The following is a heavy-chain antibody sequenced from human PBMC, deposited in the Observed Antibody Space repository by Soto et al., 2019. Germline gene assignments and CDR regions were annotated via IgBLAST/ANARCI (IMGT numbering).Heavy chain of an antibody. CDR3: ARVYMVRGTIIRYFDY. CDR1: GGSISSSNW. V-gene: IGHV4-4*02. D-gene: IGHD3-10*01. J-gene: IGHJ4*02. Sequence: QVQLQESGPGLVKPSGALSLTCAVSGGSISSSNWWSWVRQPPGKGLEWIGKIYHSGSTNYNPSLKSRVTISVDTSKNQFSPKLSSVTAADTAVYYCARVYMVRGTIIRYFDYWGQGTLVTVSS. CDR2: IYHSGST.